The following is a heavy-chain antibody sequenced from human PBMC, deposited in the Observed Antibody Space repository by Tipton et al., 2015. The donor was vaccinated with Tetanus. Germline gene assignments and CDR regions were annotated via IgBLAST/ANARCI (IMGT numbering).Heavy chain of an antibody. D-gene: IGHD3-3*01. CDR1: GYTFTGYY. Sequence: QSGPEVKKPGASVKVSCKASGYTFTGYYMHWVRQAPGQGLEWMGRINPNSGGTNYAQKFQGRVTMTRDTSISTAYMELSRLRSDDTAVYYCARGRITIFGVVIASLDYWGQGTLVTVSS. CDR2: INPNSGGT. V-gene: IGHV1-2*06. CDR3: ARGRITIFGVVIASLDY. J-gene: IGHJ4*02.